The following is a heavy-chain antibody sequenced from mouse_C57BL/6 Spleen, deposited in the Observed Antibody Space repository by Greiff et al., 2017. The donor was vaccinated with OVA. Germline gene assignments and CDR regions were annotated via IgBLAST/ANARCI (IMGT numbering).Heavy chain of an antibody. D-gene: IGHD2-5*01. Sequence: QVQLKQSGAELARPGASVKLSCKASGYTFTSYGISWVKQRTGQGLEWIGEIYPRSGNTYYNEKFKGKATLTADKSSSTAYMELRSLTSEDSAVYFCARDYSNTGYFDVWGTGTTVTVSS. J-gene: IGHJ1*03. CDR3: ARDYSNTGYFDV. CDR1: GYTFTSYG. V-gene: IGHV1-81*01. CDR2: IYPRSGNT.